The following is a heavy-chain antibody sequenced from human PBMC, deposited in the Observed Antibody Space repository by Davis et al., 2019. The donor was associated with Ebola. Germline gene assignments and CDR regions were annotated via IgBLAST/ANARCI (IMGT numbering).Heavy chain of an antibody. V-gene: IGHV3-21*01. D-gene: IGHD2-21*02. CDR2: ISSSSSYI. CDR1: GSTFSAYG. CDR3: ARRVGVTAAFDY. Sequence: GGLLRPPCAALGSTFSAYGMHWVRQAPGKGLEWVSSISSSSSYIYYADSVKGRFTIPRDNAKNSLYLQMNSLRAEDTAVYYCARRVGVTAAFDYWGQGTLVTVSS. J-gene: IGHJ4*02.